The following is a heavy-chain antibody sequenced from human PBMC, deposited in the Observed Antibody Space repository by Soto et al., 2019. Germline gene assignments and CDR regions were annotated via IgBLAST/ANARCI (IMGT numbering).Heavy chain of an antibody. D-gene: IGHD4-17*01. V-gene: IGHV4-59*08. CDR3: ARSYGDYGEDYWYFDL. CDR2: VYYSGST. CDR1: GGSISSYY. J-gene: IGHJ2*01. Sequence: SETLSLTCTVSGGSISSYYWSWIRQPPGKGLEWIGYVYYSGSTNYNPSLKSRVTISVDTSKNQFSLKLSSVTAADTAVYYCARSYGDYGEDYWYFDLWGRGSLDTGSS.